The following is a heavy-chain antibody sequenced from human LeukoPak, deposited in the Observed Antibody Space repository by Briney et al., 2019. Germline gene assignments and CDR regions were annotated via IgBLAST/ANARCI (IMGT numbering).Heavy chain of an antibody. CDR2: IYHNGST. J-gene: IGHJ5*02. CDR1: GGSISSDKC. D-gene: IGHD3-10*01. V-gene: IGHV4-4*02. CDR3: ASYGP. Sequence: SGTLSLTCAVSGGSISSDKCWSWVRQPPGKGLEWIGEIYHNGSTKNNPSLKCRVTISADRSKNQFSLKLNSVTAADTAVYYCASYGPWGQGTLVTVSS.